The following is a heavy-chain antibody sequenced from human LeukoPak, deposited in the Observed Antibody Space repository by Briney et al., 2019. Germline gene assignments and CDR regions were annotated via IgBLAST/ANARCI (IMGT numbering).Heavy chain of an antibody. D-gene: IGHD5-18*01. CDR1: GYTFASYY. CDR2: INPSGGST. J-gene: IGHJ4*02. CDR3: ARDGSYGYQPGGYFDY. V-gene: IGHV1-46*01. Sequence: ASVKVSCKASGYTFASYYMHWVRQAPGQGLEWKGIINPSGGSTSYAQKFQGRVTMTRDMSTSTVYMELSSLRSEDTAVYYCARDGSYGYQPGGYFDYWGQGTLVTVSS.